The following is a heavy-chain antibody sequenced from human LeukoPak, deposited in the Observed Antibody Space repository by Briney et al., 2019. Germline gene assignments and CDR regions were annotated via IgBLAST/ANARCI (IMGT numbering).Heavy chain of an antibody. CDR2: IYYSGST. Sequence: SSYWMTWVRQPPGKGLEWIGSIYYSGSTYYNPSLKSRATISVDTSKNQFSLKLSSVTAAGTAVYYCARDPITMVRGVDNFWGQGTLVTVSS. D-gene: IGHD3-10*01. J-gene: IGHJ4*02. CDR3: ARDPITMVRGVDNF. V-gene: IGHV4-39*07. CDR1: SSYW.